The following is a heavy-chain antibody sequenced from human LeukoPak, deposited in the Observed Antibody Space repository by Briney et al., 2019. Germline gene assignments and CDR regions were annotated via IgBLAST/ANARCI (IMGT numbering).Heavy chain of an antibody. CDR3: ARANLWFGDALLGGMDV. CDR1: GFTFSSYA. Sequence: GGSLRLSCAASGFTFSSYAMSWVRQAPGKGLEWVAVISYDGSNKYYADSVKGRFTISRDNSKNTLYLQMNSQRPEDTAVYYCARANLWFGDALLGGMDVWGQGTTVTVSS. CDR2: ISYDGSNK. D-gene: IGHD3-10*01. J-gene: IGHJ6*02. V-gene: IGHV3-30-3*01.